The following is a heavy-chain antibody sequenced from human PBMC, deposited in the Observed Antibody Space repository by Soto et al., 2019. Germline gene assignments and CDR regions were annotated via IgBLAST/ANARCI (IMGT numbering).Heavy chain of an antibody. V-gene: IGHV3-30-3*01. CDR2: ISYDGSNK. Sequence: QVQLVESGGGVVQPGRSLRLSCAASGFTFSSYAMHWVRQAPGKGLERVTIISYDGSNKYYADFVKGRFTISRDNSKNTLYRQRNSLGTEDTAVYYCARGAAAGIDYYAMDVWGQGTTVTVSS. CDR1: GFTFSSYA. J-gene: IGHJ6*02. CDR3: ARGAAAGIDYYAMDV. D-gene: IGHD6-13*01.